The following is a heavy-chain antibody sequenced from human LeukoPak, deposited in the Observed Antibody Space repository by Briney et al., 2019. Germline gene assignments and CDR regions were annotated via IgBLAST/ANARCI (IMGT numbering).Heavy chain of an antibody. Sequence: ASVKVSCKASGYMFTGYYIHWVRQAPGQGLEWMGRINPLSGGTNFAQKCQGRVTMTRDTSISTAYMELSRLRSDDTAVYYCARDGPTVTNAFGIWGQGTMVIVSS. J-gene: IGHJ3*02. CDR2: INPLSGGT. V-gene: IGHV1-2*06. CDR1: GYMFTGYY. D-gene: IGHD4-17*01. CDR3: ARDGPTVTNAFGI.